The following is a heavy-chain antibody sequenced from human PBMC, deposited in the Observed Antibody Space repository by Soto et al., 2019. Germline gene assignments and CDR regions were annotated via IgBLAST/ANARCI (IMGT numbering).Heavy chain of an antibody. Sequence: SDTLSLTCAVYGGSFSGYYWSWIRQPPGKGLEWIGEINHSGSTNYNPSLKSRVTISVDTSKNQFSLKLSSVTAADTAVYYCARLVRRGFDYWGQGTLVTVSS. V-gene: IGHV4-34*01. J-gene: IGHJ4*02. CDR3: ARLVRRGFDY. CDR1: GGSFSGYY. D-gene: IGHD2-2*01. CDR2: INHSGST.